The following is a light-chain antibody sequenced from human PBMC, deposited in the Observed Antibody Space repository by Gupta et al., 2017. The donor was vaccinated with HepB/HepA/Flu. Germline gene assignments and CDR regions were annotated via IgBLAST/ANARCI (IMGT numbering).Light chain of an antibody. V-gene: IGKV1-33*01. CDR1: QDIKNF. CDR3: QQYDNLPYT. Sequence: EIQMTQSPPSLSASVGDRVTITCQASQDIKNFLNWFQQKSGKAPQLLIYGSSNLATGVPSRFSGSGSGSTFTLTISGLQLEDKATYYCQQYDNLPYTFGQGTKLAI. CDR2: GSS. J-gene: IGKJ2*01.